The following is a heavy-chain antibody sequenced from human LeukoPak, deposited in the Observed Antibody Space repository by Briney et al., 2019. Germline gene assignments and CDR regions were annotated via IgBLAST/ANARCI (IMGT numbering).Heavy chain of an antibody. CDR3: ARGHRGGYYDILTGYWMIDY. CDR1: GYTFTSYY. V-gene: IGHV1-46*01. CDR2: INPSGGST. D-gene: IGHD3-9*01. J-gene: IGHJ4*02. Sequence: ASVKVSCKASGYTFTSYYMHWVRQAPGQGLEWMGIINPSGGSTSYAQKFQGRVTMTRDTSTSTVYMELSSLRSEDTAVYYCARGHRGGYYDILTGYWMIDYWGQGTLVTVSS.